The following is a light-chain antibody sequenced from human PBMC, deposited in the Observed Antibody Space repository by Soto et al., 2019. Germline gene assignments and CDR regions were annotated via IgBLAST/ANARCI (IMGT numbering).Light chain of an antibody. J-gene: IGKJ3*01. V-gene: IGKV1-27*01. CDR2: GAS. Sequence: DIQMTQSPSSLSAYLGDRVTITCRASQGISNYLAWYQQKPGRLPKLLLFGASTLQSGVPARFSGSGSGTLFTLTINGLLPEDVATYYCQKYDRAPFIFGPGTKVAFK. CDR3: QKYDRAPFI. CDR1: QGISNY.